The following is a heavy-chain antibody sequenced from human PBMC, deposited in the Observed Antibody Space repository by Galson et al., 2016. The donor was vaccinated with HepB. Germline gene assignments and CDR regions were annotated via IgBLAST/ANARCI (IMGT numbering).Heavy chain of an antibody. V-gene: IGHV3-7*01. CDR3: ARDGGGGYNLDY. CDR2: INEAENKK. J-gene: IGHJ4*02. D-gene: IGHD5-24*01. CDR1: GFIVSSND. Sequence: SMRLSCAASGFIVSSNDMSWVRQAPGKGLEWVANINEAENKKNYVDSVKGRFTISRDNAKNSVYLQMNSLRDEDTAVYFCARDGGGGYNLDYWGQGTLVTVSS.